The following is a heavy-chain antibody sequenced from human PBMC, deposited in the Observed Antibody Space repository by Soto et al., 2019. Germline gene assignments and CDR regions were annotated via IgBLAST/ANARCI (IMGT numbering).Heavy chain of an antibody. CDR2: ISSSSSTI. D-gene: IGHD6-19*01. Sequence: PGGSLRLSCAASVFTFSYYSMNWVRQAPGKGLEWISYISSSSSTIYYADSVKGRFTISRDDAKNSLYLQMNSLRAEDTAVYYCARAGGSGWSLDYWGQGTLVTAPQ. CDR3: ARAGGSGWSLDY. J-gene: IGHJ4*02. CDR1: VFTFSYYS. V-gene: IGHV3-48*04.